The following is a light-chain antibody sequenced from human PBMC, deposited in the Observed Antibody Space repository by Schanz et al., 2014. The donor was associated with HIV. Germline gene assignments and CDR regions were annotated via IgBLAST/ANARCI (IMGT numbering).Light chain of an antibody. Sequence: QSALTQPASVSGSPGQSITISCTGTSSDVGTYDYVSWYQQHPGKAPKLMIYDVSYRPSGVSDRFSGSKSGNTASLTVSGLQAEYEADYYCSSYAGSNNLVFGGGTKLTVL. CDR1: SSDVGTYDY. J-gene: IGLJ2*01. V-gene: IGLV2-14*03. CDR2: DVS. CDR3: SSYAGSNNLV.